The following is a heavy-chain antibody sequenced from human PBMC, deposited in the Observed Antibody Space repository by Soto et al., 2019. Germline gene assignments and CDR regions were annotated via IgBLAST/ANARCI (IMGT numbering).Heavy chain of an antibody. CDR1: GGSISIRNW. D-gene: IGHD2-15*01. V-gene: IGHV4-4*02. Sequence: PSETLYITRAVSGGSISIRNWCSWVRQPPGKGLEWIGEIYHSGSTNYNPSLKSRVTISVDKSKNQFSLKLSSVTAADTAVYYCARVFRYCSGGSCYYYYGMDVWGQGTTVTVSS. CDR2: IYHSGST. J-gene: IGHJ6*02. CDR3: ARVFRYCSGGSCYYYYGMDV.